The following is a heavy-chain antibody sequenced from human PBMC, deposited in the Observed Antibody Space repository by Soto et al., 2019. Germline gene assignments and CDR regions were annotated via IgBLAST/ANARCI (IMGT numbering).Heavy chain of an antibody. Sequence: ASVKVSCKASGYTFINYDISWVRQAPGQGLEWMGRISANNGNTKYAKSVQGRVTLTTDTSTSTAYMELRSLISDDTAVYYCATEDGYIGYWGQGTLVTVS. V-gene: IGHV1-18*04. CDR3: ATEDGYIGY. D-gene: IGHD5-12*01. CDR1: GYTFINYD. CDR2: ISANNGNT. J-gene: IGHJ4*02.